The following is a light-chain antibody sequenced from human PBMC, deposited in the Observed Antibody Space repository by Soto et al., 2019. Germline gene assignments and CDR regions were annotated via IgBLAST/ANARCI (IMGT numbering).Light chain of an antibody. J-gene: IGKJ5*01. V-gene: IGKV3-11*01. CDR2: DAS. CDR3: QQRSNWPPIT. Sequence: EIVMTPSLATLSFSPVERSPLYFRASQSVPNYVAWYQKKPGQAPRLPIYDASTRATGIPARFSGSGSGTDFTLTISNLEPEDFAVYYCQQRSNWPPITCGHGPRRELK. CDR1: QSVPNY.